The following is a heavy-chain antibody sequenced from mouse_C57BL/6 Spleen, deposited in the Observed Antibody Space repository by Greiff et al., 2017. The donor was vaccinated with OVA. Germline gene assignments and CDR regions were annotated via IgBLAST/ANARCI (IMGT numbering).Heavy chain of an antibody. J-gene: IGHJ1*03. V-gene: IGHV2-2*01. CDR1: GFSLTSYG. Sequence: VMLVESGPGLVQPSQSLSITCTVSGFSLTSYGVHWVRQSPGKGLEWLGVIWSGGSTDYNAAFISRLSISKDNSKSQVFFKMNSLQADDTAIYYCARDYGSSYAWYFDVWGTGTTVTVSS. CDR2: IWSGGST. D-gene: IGHD1-1*01. CDR3: ARDYGSSYAWYFDV.